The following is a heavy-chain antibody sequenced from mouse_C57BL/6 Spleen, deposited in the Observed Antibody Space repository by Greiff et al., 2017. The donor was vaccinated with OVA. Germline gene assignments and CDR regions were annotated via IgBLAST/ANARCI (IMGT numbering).Heavy chain of an antibody. D-gene: IGHD1-1*01. J-gene: IGHJ2*01. CDR2: IDPETGGT. CDR1: GYTFTDYE. V-gene: IGHV1-15*01. Sequence: VQLQQSGAELVRPGASVTLSCKASGYTFTDYEMHWVKQTPVHGLEWIGAIDPETGGTAYNQKFKGKAILTADKSSSTAYMELRSLTSEDSAVYYCTRGVLREAYFDYWGQGTTLTVSS. CDR3: TRGVLREAYFDY.